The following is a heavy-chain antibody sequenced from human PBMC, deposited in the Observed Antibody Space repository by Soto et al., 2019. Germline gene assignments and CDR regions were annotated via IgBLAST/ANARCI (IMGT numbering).Heavy chain of an antibody. D-gene: IGHD1-26*01. CDR3: ARDLGSYSGSYSVDY. V-gene: IGHV1-2*02. CDR2: INPNSGGT. J-gene: IGHJ4*02. CDR1: GYTFTGYY. Sequence: ASAKVSCKASGYTFTGYYMHWVRQAPGQGLEWMGWINPNSGGTNYAQKFQGRVTMTRDTSISTAYMELSRLRSDDTAVYYCARDLGSYSGSYSVDYWGQGTLVTVSS.